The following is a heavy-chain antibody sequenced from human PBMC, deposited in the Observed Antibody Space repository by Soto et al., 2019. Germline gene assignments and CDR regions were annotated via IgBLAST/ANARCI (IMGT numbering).Heavy chain of an antibody. Sequence: GGSLRLSCAASGFTFSSYAMSWVRQAPGKGLEWVSAISGSGGSTYYADSVKGRFTISRDNSKNTLYLQMNSLRAEDTAVYYCAKDIRQLELKTYYFDYWGQGTLVTVSS. V-gene: IGHV3-23*01. CDR2: ISGSGGST. D-gene: IGHD1-7*01. CDR3: AKDIRQLELKTYYFDY. CDR1: GFTFSSYA. J-gene: IGHJ4*02.